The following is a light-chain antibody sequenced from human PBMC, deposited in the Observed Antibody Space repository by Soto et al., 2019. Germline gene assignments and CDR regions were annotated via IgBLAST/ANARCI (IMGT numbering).Light chain of an antibody. Sequence: EIVLTQSPATLSLSPGERATLSCRASQSVSSLLAWYQQKPGQAPRLLIYDASNRATGIPARFSGSGSGTDFTLTISSLEPEDFAIYYCHQRSNCPPSFGPGTTVDI. CDR2: DAS. CDR3: HQRSNCPPS. V-gene: IGKV3-11*01. J-gene: IGKJ3*01. CDR1: QSVSSL.